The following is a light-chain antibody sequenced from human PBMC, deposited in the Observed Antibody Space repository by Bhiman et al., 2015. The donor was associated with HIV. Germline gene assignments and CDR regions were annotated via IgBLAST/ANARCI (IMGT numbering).Light chain of an antibody. CDR2: EVT. V-gene: IGLV2-8*01. CDR3: SSYAGSNNPYV. CDR1: SSDVGGYKY. J-gene: IGLJ1*01. Sequence: QSALTQPASVSGSPGQSITISCTGTSSDVGGYKYVSWFQQHPGKAPKLIIYEVTKRPSGVPHRFSGSKSGNTASLTVSGLQAEDEADYYCSSYAGSNNPYVFGIGTKVTV.